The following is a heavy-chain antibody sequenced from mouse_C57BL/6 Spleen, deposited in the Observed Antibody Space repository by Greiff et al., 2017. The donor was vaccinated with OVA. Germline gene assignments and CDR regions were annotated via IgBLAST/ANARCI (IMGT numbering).Heavy chain of an antibody. D-gene: IGHD1-1*01. V-gene: IGHV1-64*01. Sequence: QVQLQQPGAELVKPGASVKLSCKASGYTFTSYWMHWVKQRPGQGLEWIGMIHPNSGSTNYNEKFKSKATLTVDKSSSTAYMQLSSLTSEDSAVYYCAVTTGGTYDFDYWGQGTTLTVSS. CDR1: GYTFTSYW. J-gene: IGHJ2*01. CDR2: IHPNSGST. CDR3: AVTTGGTYDFDY.